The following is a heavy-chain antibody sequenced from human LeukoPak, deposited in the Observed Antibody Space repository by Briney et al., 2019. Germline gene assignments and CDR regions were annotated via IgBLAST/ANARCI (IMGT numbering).Heavy chain of an antibody. Sequence: GVLRLSCAASGFTFSSYGMSWVRQAPGKGLEWVSAISGSGGSTYYADSVKGRFTISRDNAKNSLYLQMNSLRAEDTAVYYCAREGDFDYMDVWGKGTTVTVSS. D-gene: IGHD3-3*01. V-gene: IGHV3-23*01. J-gene: IGHJ6*03. CDR2: ISGSGGST. CDR1: GFTFSSYG. CDR3: AREGDFDYMDV.